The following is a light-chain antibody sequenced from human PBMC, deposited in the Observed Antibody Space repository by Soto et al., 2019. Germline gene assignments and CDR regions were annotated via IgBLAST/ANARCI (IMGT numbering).Light chain of an antibody. J-gene: IGKJ1*01. CDR2: KAS. CDR1: QSISSL. CDR3: QQYNSYGT. V-gene: IGKV1-5*03. Sequence: DIHMSQSRSTLSASLGDRVTITFRASQSISSLLAWYQQKPGEAPKLLIYKASSLESGVPSRFSGSGSGTEFTLTISSLQPDDFATYYCQQYNSYGTFGQGTKVDIK.